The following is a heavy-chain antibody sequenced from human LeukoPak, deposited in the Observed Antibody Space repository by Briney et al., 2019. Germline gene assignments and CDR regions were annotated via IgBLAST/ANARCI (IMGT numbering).Heavy chain of an antibody. CDR2: INPNSGGT. V-gene: IGHV1-2*06. CDR1: GYTFTGYY. D-gene: IGHD2-15*01. J-gene: IGHJ4*02. CDR3: ARDLDEIVVVVAANYFDY. Sequence: GASVKVSCKASGYTFTGYYMHWVRQAPGQGLEWMGRINPNSGGTNYAQKFQGRVTMTRDTSISTAYMELSRLRSDDTAVYYCARDLDEIVVVVAANYFDYWGQGTLVTVSS.